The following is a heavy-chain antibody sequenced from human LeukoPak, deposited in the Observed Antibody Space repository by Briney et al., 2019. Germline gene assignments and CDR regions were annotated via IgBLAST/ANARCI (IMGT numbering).Heavy chain of an antibody. V-gene: IGHV3-11*01. CDR1: GFTFSDYY. CDR2: ISSSGSTI. J-gene: IGHJ4*02. D-gene: IGHD4-17*01. CDR3: ARAFYGDYLPYYFDY. Sequence: GGSLRLSCAASGFTFSDYYMIWIRQAPGKGLEWVSYISSSGSTIYYADSVKGRFTISRDNAKNSLYLQMNSLRAEDTAVYYCARAFYGDYLPYYFDYWGQGTLVTVSS.